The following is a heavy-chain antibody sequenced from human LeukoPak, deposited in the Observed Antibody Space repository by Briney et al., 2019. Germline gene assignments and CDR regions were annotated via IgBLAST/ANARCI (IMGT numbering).Heavy chain of an antibody. CDR3: AVSDSK. V-gene: IGHV3-48*02. D-gene: IGHD3-22*01. J-gene: IGHJ4*02. Sequence: PGGSLRLSCVASGFTFTSYDMNWVRQAPVRGLEWLAYISSSGSTIYYADSVKGRFTISRDNAKNSVYLQMNRLRDEDTAVYYCAVSDSKWGQGTLVTVSS. CDR1: GFTFTSYD. CDR2: ISSSGSTI.